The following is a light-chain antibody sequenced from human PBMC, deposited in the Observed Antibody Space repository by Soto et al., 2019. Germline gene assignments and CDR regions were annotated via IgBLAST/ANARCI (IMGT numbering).Light chain of an antibody. J-gene: IGLJ1*01. CDR1: SSDVGSSTL. CDR2: EGR. V-gene: IGLV2-23*01. Sequence: QSALTQPASVSGSPGQSITISCTGTSSDVGSSTLVSWYQQHPGKAPKLMIFEGRKRPSGVSNRFSGPKSGNTASLTISGLQAEDEAEYYCSSYAGTSTYVFGSGTKLTVL. CDR3: SSYAGTSTYV.